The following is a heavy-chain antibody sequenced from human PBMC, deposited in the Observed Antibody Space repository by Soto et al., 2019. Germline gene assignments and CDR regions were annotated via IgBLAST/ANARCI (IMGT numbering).Heavy chain of an antibody. Sequence: QVQLVQSGAEVKKPGSSVKVSCKASGGTFSSYAISWVRQAPGQGLEWMGGIIPIFGTANYAQKFQGRVTITADEATSRAYMELSSLSSEDTAVYYCARDSGGTTVAFGMDVWGQGSTVTVSS. J-gene: IGHJ6*02. V-gene: IGHV1-69*01. CDR2: IIPIFGTA. D-gene: IGHD4-17*01. CDR3: ARDSGGTTVAFGMDV. CDR1: GGTFSSYA.